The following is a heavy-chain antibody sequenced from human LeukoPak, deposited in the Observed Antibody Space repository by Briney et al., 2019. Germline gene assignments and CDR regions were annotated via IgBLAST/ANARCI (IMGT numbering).Heavy chain of an antibody. CDR1: GGSINYYY. V-gene: IGHV4-59*01. J-gene: IGHJ4*02. CDR2: IYYSGST. D-gene: IGHD1-26*01. Sequence: SETLSLTCTVSGGSINYYYWSWIRQPPGKGLEWIGYIYYSGSTNYNPSLKSRVTISLDTSKNQFPLKLNSVTAADTAVYYCARGKELPFDYWGQGTLVTVSS. CDR3: ARGKELPFDY.